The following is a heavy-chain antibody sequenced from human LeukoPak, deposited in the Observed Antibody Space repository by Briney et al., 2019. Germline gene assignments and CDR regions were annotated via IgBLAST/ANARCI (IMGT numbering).Heavy chain of an antibody. V-gene: IGHV5-51*01. D-gene: IGHD5-24*01. CDR3: ANLGGMYRDGNKEVFFAN. J-gene: IGHJ4*02. CDR2: IYPGDSDT. CDR1: GYSFTSYW. Sequence: GESLKISCKGSGYSFTSYWIGWVRQMPGKGLEWMGIIYPGDSDTRYSPSFQGQVTISADRSISTAYLQWSSLKASDTAMYYCANLGGMYRDGNKEVFFANWGQGTRVTVSS.